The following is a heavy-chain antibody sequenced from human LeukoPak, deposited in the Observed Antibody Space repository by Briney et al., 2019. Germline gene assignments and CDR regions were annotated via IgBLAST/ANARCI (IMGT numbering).Heavy chain of an antibody. CDR2: LFTGGGRT. J-gene: IGHJ5*02. Sequence: GGSLRLSCAASGFTFNNYLMSWVRQAPGKGLEWVSVLFTGGGRTLYADSVKGRFAISRDDSKKTLYLQMNSLRAEDTAVYYCAREGQPYNWFDPWGQGTLVTVSS. CDR1: GFTFNNYL. CDR3: AREGQPYNWFDP. V-gene: IGHV3-23*01. D-gene: IGHD6-13*01.